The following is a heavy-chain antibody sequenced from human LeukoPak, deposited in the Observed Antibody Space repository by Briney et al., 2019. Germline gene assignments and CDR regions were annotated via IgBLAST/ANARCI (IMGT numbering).Heavy chain of an antibody. D-gene: IGHD3-10*01. CDR1: GYTFTGYD. CDR3: AREWDKYGSGSYSRNWFDP. V-gene: IGHV1-2*02. CDR2: INPDTGGT. J-gene: IGHJ5*02. Sequence: ASVKVSCKASGYTFTGYDINWVRQAPGQGLEWMGWINPDTGGTNYAQKFQGRVTMTRGTSISTAYMELSRLRSDDTAVYYCAREWDKYGSGSYSRNWFDPWGQGTLVTVST.